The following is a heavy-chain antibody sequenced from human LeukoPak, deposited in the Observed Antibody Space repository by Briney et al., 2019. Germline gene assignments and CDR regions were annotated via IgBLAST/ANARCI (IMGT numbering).Heavy chain of an antibody. J-gene: IGHJ4*02. D-gene: IGHD3-10*01. Sequence: GASVKVSCKASGYTFTSYYMHWVRQAPGQGLEWMGIINPGGGRTSYAQKFQGRVTMTRDMSTSTVYMELSSLRSEDTAVYYCATEGKMVRGVYTDYWGQGTLVTVSS. CDR2: INPGGGRT. CDR3: ATEGKMVRGVYTDY. V-gene: IGHV1-46*01. CDR1: GYTFTSYY.